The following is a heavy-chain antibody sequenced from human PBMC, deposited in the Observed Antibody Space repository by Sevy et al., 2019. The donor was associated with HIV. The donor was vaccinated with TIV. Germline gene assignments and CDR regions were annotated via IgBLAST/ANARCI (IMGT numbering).Heavy chain of an antibody. CDR3: VKMIYGSGSYYNTSQNDY. J-gene: IGHJ4*02. D-gene: IGHD3-10*01. V-gene: IGHV3-64D*06. CDR1: GFTFSSYA. Sequence: GRSLRLSCSASGFTFSSYAMHWVRQAPGKGLEYVSAISSNGGSTYYADSVKGRFTISRDNSKNTLCLQMSSLRAEDTAVYYCVKMIYGSGSYYNTSQNDYWGQGTLVTVSS. CDR2: ISSNGGST.